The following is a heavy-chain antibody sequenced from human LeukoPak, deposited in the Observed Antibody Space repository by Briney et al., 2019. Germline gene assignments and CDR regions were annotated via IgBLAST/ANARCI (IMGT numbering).Heavy chain of an antibody. CDR1: GYTFTSYY. CDR2: INPSGGST. Sequence: ASVKVSCKASGYTFTSYYMHWVRQAPGQGLEWTGIINPSGGSTSYAQKFQGRVTMTRDTSTSTVYMELSSLRSEDTAVYYCARDHSGYSGYVLHYNWFDPWGQGTLVTVSS. J-gene: IGHJ5*02. V-gene: IGHV1-46*01. CDR3: ARDHSGYSGYVLHYNWFDP. D-gene: IGHD5-12*01.